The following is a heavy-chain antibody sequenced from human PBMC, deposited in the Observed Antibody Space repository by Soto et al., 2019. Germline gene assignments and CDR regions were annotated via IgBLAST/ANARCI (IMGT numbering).Heavy chain of an antibody. CDR3: AYGSGIDYNRAFDF. V-gene: IGHV3-53*02. J-gene: IGHJ3*01. CDR1: GFSVNTNY. CDR2: IYSWGDT. Sequence: EVQLVETGGGLVQPGGSLRLSCAASGFSVNTNYMSWVRQAPGERPEWVTIIYSWGDTYDTDSVKGRFTIASDNSKSTLYRQINSLRAEDTAMYYCAYGSGIDYNRAFDFWGQGTMVTVSS. D-gene: IGHD3-10*01.